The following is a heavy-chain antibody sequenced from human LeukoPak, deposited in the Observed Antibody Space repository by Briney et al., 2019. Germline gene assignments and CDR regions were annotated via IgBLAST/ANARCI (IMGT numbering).Heavy chain of an antibody. CDR3: ARSTRSSSWYARYALDL. V-gene: IGHV3-48*03. Sequence: GGSLRLSCVASGFIISSYELNWVRQVPGKGLEWLTYITGSGSTIFYADSVKGRITISRDNAENSLYLQMNSLRAEDTALYSCARSTRSSSWYARYALDLWGQGTMVTVSS. CDR2: ITGSGSTI. D-gene: IGHD6-13*01. CDR1: GFIISSYE. J-gene: IGHJ3*01.